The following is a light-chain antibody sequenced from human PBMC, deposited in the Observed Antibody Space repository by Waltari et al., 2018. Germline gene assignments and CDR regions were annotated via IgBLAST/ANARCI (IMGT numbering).Light chain of an antibody. CDR1: ALPKHY. Sequence: SYELTQPPSVSVSPGQTARITCSGDALPKHYAYWFQQKPGQAPVLVICKDSERPSGIPERFSGSSSGTTVTLTISGVQAEDEADYYCQSTDSIGSYRVFGGGTKLTVL. J-gene: IGLJ2*01. CDR2: KDS. V-gene: IGLV3-25*03. CDR3: QSTDSIGSYRV.